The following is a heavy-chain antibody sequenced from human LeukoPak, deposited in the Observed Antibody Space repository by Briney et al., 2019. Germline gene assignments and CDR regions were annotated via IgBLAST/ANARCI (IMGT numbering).Heavy chain of an antibody. CDR1: GFTFSSYA. D-gene: IGHD2-2*01. CDR3: AKDGVVGVPAAWLDY. CDR2: ISYDGSNK. J-gene: IGHJ4*02. V-gene: IGHV3-30*18. Sequence: GGSLRLSCAASGFTFSSYAMHWVRQAPGKGLEWVAVISYDGSNKYYADSVKGRFTISRDSSKNTLSLQMNSLRADDTAVYYCAKDGVVGVPAAWLDYWGQGTLVTVSS.